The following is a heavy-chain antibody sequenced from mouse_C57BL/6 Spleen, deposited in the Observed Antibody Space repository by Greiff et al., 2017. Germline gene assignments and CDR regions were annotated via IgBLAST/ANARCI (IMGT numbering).Heavy chain of an antibody. CDR3: AGAIITTVPYFDY. J-gene: IGHJ2*01. D-gene: IGHD1-1*01. CDR1: GYTFTSYW. Sequence: VQLQQPGAELVKPGASVKLSCKASGYTFTSYWMHWVKQRPGQGLEWIGMIHPNSGSTNYNEKFKSKATLTVDKSSSTAYMQLSSLTSEDSAVYYCAGAIITTVPYFDYWGQDTTLTDSA. CDR2: IHPNSGST. V-gene: IGHV1-64*01.